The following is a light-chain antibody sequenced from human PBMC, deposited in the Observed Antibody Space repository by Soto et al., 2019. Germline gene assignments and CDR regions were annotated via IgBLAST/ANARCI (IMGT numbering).Light chain of an antibody. Sequence: QSALTQPASVSGSPGQSITISCTGTSSDVGSYNYVSWYQQHPGKAPKLMIYEVSDRPSGISSRFSGSKSGNTASLTISGLQTEDEADYYCETWDSNTRVFGGGTKLTVL. CDR2: EVS. V-gene: IGLV2-14*01. CDR3: ETWDSNTRV. CDR1: SSDVGSYNY. J-gene: IGLJ3*02.